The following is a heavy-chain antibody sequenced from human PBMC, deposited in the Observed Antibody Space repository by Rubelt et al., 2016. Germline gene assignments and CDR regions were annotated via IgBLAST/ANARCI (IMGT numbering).Heavy chain of an antibody. CDR3: ARGYCSSANCLFNWFDP. D-gene: IGHD2-2*01. J-gene: IGHJ5*02. V-gene: IGHV1-18*01. CDR2: IRTSNGNT. CDR1: GYTFTTYG. Sequence: QVQLVQSGAEVKKPGASVKVSCKASGYTFTTYGISWVRQAPGHGLEWRGWIRTSNGNTNYAQKLQGRVTMTTDTSTSTAYMERRSLRSDDTAMYFCARGYCSSANCLFNWFDPWGQGTLVTVSS.